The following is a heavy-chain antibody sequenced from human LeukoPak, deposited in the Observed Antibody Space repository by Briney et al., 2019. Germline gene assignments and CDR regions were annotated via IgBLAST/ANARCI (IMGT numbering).Heavy chain of an antibody. CDR1: GFTFSTYG. D-gene: IGHD6-13*01. CDR3: ARATSTGYSSSWYFFRYYFDY. CDR2: IYYSGST. J-gene: IGHJ4*02. Sequence: PGGSLRLSCAASGFTFSTYGMHWVRQAPGKGLEWIGYIYYSGSTNYNPSLKSRVTISVDTSKNQFSLKLSSVTAADTAVYYCARATSTGYSSSWYFFRYYFDYWGQGTLVTVSS. V-gene: IGHV4-59*01.